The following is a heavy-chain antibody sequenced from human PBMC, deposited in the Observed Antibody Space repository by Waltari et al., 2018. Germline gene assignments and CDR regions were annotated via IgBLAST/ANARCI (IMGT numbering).Heavy chain of an antibody. CDR2: ISTASGNP. V-gene: IGHV7-4-1*02. D-gene: IGHD1-26*01. CDR1: GYTFTNFA. CDR3: ARDRVVGATDWGY. Sequence: QVQLVQSGSALKKPGASVKLACKASGYTFTNFAVDWVRQAPGQGLEWMGWISTASGNPTYARDFKGRFVFSLDTSVSTAYLQITSLKAEDTALYFCARDRVVGATDWGYWGQGTLVTVST. J-gene: IGHJ4*02.